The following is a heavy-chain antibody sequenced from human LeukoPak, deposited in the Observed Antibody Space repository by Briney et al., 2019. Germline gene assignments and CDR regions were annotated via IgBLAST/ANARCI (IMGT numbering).Heavy chain of an antibody. CDR3: GRDSQSGYSSSWYQLAHIDN. J-gene: IGHJ4*02. D-gene: IGHD6-13*01. Sequence: PGGSLRLSCAASGFTFSSYSMNWVRQAPGKGLEWVSSISSSSSYIYYADSVKGRFTISRDNAKNSLYLQMTSLRAEDTAVYYCGRDSQSGYSSSWYQLAHIDNWGQGTLVTVSS. CDR2: ISSSSSYI. CDR1: GFTFSSYS. V-gene: IGHV3-21*01.